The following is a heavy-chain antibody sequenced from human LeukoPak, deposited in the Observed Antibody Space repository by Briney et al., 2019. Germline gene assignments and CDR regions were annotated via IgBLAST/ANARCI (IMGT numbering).Heavy chain of an antibody. V-gene: IGHV3-11*01. CDR1: GFTFSDYY. CDR3: ARRAGAYSHPYDY. Sequence: GGSLRLSCAASGFTFSDYYMSWIRQAPGKGLEWVSYISSSGTTIYYADSVKGRFTISRDNAKNSLYLQMNSLRAEDTAVYYCARRAGAYSHPYDYWGQGTLVTVSS. CDR2: ISSSGTTI. J-gene: IGHJ4*02. D-gene: IGHD4/OR15-4a*01.